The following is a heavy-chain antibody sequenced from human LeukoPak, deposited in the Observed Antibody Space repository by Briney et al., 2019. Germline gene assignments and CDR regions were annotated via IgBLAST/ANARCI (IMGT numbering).Heavy chain of an antibody. CDR2: IYYTGST. Sequence: PSETLSLTCTVSGGSISSSSYYWGWIRQPPGKGLEWIGSIYYTGSTYYNPSLKSRVTISVDTSKNQFSLKLNSVTAADTAVYYCARDHYGGGNSDWYFDLWGRGTLVTVSS. CDR3: ARDHYGGGNSDWYFDL. CDR1: GGSISSSSYY. V-gene: IGHV4-39*07. D-gene: IGHD4-23*01. J-gene: IGHJ2*01.